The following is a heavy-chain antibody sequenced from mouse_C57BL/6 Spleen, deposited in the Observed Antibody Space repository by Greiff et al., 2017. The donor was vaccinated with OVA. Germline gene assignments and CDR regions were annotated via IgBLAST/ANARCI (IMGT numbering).Heavy chain of an antibody. V-gene: IGHV3-6*01. CDR1: GYSITSGYY. CDR3: ARGGPLFDY. Sequence: EVKLMESGPGLVKPSQSLSLTCSVTGYSITSGYYWNWIRQFPGNKLEWMGYISYDGSNNYNPSLKNRISITRDTSKNQFFLKLNSVTTEDTATYDCARGGPLFDYWDKGTTLTVSS. J-gene: IGHJ2*01. CDR2: ISYDGSN.